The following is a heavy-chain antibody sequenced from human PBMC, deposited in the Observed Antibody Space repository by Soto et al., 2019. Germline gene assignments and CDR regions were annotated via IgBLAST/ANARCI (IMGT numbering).Heavy chain of an antibody. Sequence: EVQLLESGGDLVQPGGSLRLSCAASGFTFSNYAMTWVRQAPGKGLEWVSTIRGSGDSTYYANSVKGRFTISSDNSKNTLYLQMNSLRADDTDVYYCATGRQMGYWGQGTQVIVSS. J-gene: IGHJ4*02. CDR2: IRGSGDST. V-gene: IGHV3-23*01. CDR1: GFTFSNYA. CDR3: ATGRQMGY. D-gene: IGHD7-27*01.